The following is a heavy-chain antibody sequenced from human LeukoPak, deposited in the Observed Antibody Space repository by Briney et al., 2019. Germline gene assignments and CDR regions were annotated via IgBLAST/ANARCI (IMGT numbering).Heavy chain of an antibody. CDR3: AKDLTDIVVEVAATLSY. J-gene: IGHJ4*02. Sequence: GGSLRLSCGGSGFTFRSMHWVRQAPGKGLEWVAVASFDGSNTYYGDSVKGRFTISRDISKNTVYLQMSSLRAEDTAVYYCAKDLTDIVVEVAATLSYWGQGTLVTVSS. V-gene: IGHV3-30*18. CDR1: GFTFRS. CDR2: ASFDGSNT. D-gene: IGHD2-15*01.